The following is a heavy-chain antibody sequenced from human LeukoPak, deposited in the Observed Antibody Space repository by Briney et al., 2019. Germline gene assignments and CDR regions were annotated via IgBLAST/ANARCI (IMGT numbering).Heavy chain of an antibody. J-gene: IGHJ4*02. D-gene: IGHD4-11*01. V-gene: IGHV4-59*11. CDR3: ARVDSTVTTFDY. Sequence: SETLSLTCTVSGGSISSHYWSWIRQPPGKGLEWIGYIYYSGSTNYNPSLKSRVTISVVTSKNQFSLKLSSVTAADTAVYYCARVDSTVTTFDYWGQGTLVTVSS. CDR1: GGSISSHY. CDR2: IYYSGST.